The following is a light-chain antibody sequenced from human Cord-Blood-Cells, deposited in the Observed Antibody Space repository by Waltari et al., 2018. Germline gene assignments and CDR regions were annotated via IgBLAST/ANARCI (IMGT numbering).Light chain of an antibody. J-gene: IGLJ3*02. CDR3: NSRDSSGNRV. CDR1: SLRSYY. Sequence: SSELTQDPAVSVALGQTVRITCQGDSLRSYYASWYQQKPGQAHVLVIYGKNNRPSGIPDRFSGSSSGNTASLTITGAQAEDEADYYCNSRDSSGNRVFGGGTKLTVL. V-gene: IGLV3-19*01. CDR2: GKN.